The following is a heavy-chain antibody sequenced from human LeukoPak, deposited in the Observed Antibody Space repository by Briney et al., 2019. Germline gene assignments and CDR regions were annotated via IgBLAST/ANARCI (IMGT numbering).Heavy chain of an antibody. Sequence: SETLSLTCTVSGGSISSSSYYWGWIRQPPGKGLEWIGSIYYSGSTYYNPSLKSRVTISVDTSKNQFSLKLSSVTAADTAVYYCARDQEYSSSSGVGDFDPWSQGTLVTVSS. CDR1: GGSISSSSYY. J-gene: IGHJ5*02. D-gene: IGHD6-6*01. V-gene: IGHV4-39*07. CDR2: IYYSGST. CDR3: ARDQEYSSSSGVGDFDP.